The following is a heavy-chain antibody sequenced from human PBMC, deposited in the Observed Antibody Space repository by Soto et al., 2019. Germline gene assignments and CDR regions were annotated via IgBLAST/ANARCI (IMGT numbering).Heavy chain of an antibody. CDR2: ISGSGDST. CDR1: GFTFSFYA. CDR3: AFDF. J-gene: IGHJ4*02. Sequence: EVQLLECGGGLVQPGASLRRSCAASGFTFSFYAMTWVRQAPGKGLEWVSIISGSGDSTLYADSVKGRFTISRDNSKNTLYLQMNSLRVEDTAVYYCAFDFWGQGTLVTVSS. V-gene: IGHV3-23*01.